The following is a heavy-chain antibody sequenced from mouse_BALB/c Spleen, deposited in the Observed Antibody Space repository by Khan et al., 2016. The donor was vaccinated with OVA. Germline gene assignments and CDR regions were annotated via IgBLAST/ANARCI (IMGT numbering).Heavy chain of an antibody. Sequence: VQLKESGPELVKPGASVKISCKASGYSFTGYFMNWVMQSHGKSLEWIGRINPHIGETFYNQKFKGKATLTVDESSSTARMEVRSLASGVSAVYNCARIYGSDFGYWGRGNTHTVSS. J-gene: IGHJ2*01. CDR2: INPHIGET. CDR3: ARIYGSDFGY. V-gene: IGHV1-20*02. CDR1: GYSFTGYF. D-gene: IGHD1-1*01.